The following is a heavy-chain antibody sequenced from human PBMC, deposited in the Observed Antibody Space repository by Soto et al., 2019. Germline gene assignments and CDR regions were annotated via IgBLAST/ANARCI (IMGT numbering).Heavy chain of an antibody. CDR2: IKSKTDGGTT. D-gene: IGHD4-17*01. Sequence: GGSLRLSCAASGFTFSNARMNWVRQAPGKGLEWVGRIKSKTDGGTTDYAAPVKGRFTISRDDSKNTLYLQMNSLKTEDTAVYYCTTAEYYGDYEKDYWGQGTLVTVSS. J-gene: IGHJ4*02. CDR1: GFTFSNAR. CDR3: TTAEYYGDYEKDY. V-gene: IGHV3-15*07.